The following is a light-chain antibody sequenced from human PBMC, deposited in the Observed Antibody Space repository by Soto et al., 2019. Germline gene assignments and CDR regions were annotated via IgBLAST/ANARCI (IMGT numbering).Light chain of an antibody. CDR2: KAS. J-gene: IGKJ2*01. CDR1: QSISSW. V-gene: IGKV1-5*03. CDR3: QQYSSYPYT. Sequence: DIQMTQSPSTLSASVGDRVTITCRASQSISSWLAWYQQKPGTAPKLLIYKASSLQSGDPSRFSGSGSGTAFTLTISSLQPDDFPTYYCQQYSSYPYTFGQGTKLEIK.